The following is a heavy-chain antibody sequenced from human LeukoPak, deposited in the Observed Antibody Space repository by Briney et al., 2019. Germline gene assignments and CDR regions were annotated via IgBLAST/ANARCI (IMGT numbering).Heavy chain of an antibody. CDR1: GLAFSAYK. CDR2: ISTDGYTT. D-gene: IGHD2-15*01. J-gene: IGHJ4*02. Sequence: GGPLRLSCAASGLAFSAYKMHWVRQAPRKGLVWVSRISTDGYTTDYADFVQGRFTASRDNTKNTWSLEMNSLRAEDTAVYYCVVGGSPGYWGQGTLVTVSS. CDR3: VVGGSPGY. V-gene: IGHV3-74*01.